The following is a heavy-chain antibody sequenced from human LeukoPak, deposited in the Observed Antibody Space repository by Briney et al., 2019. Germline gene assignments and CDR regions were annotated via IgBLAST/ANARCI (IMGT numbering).Heavy chain of an antibody. J-gene: IGHJ5*02. CDR3: ARDIVMVTYWFDP. CDR1: GYTFTGYY. D-gene: IGHD5-18*01. CDR2: INPNSDGA. Sequence: ASVKVSCKASGYTFTGYYMNWVRQAPAQGLEWMGWINPNSDGANYEQKFQGRVTMTRGTSISTADMELSRLRSDDTAVYYCARDIVMVTYWFDPWGQGTLVTVSS. V-gene: IGHV1-2*02.